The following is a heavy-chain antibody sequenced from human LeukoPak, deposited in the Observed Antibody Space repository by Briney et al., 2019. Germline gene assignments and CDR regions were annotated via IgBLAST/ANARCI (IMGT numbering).Heavy chain of an antibody. Sequence: GGSLRLSCAASGFTFSSYWMHWVRQAPGKGLVWVSRINSDGSSTSYADSVKGRFTISRDNAKNTLYLQMNSLRAEDTAVYYCARELGAYYYDSSGYYFDYWGQGTLVTVSS. D-gene: IGHD3-22*01. CDR2: INSDGSST. J-gene: IGHJ4*02. CDR1: GFTFSSYW. CDR3: ARELGAYYYDSSGYYFDY. V-gene: IGHV3-74*01.